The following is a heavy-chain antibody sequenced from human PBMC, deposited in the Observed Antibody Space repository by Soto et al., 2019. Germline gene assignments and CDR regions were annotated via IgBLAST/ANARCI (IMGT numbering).Heavy chain of an antibody. V-gene: IGHV1-69*13. CDR3: ARDIYCSSTSCYKSWNWFDP. CDR1: GGTFSSYA. CDR2: IIPIFVTA. J-gene: IGHJ5*02. D-gene: IGHD2-2*02. Sequence: SVKVSCKACGGTFSSYAISWVRQAPGPGLEWMGGIIPIFVTANYAQKFQGRVTITADESTSTAYMELSSLRSEDTAVYYCARDIYCSSTSCYKSWNWFDPWGQGTLVTAPQ.